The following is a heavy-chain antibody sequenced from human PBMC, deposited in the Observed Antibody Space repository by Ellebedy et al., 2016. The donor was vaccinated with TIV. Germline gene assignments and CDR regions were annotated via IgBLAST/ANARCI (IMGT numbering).Heavy chain of an antibody. V-gene: IGHV4-59*01. CDR1: GGSISPYY. CDR3: ARASNQDFYDY. CDR2: SYYTGST. Sequence: MPSETLSLTCSVSGGSISPYYWSWIRQPPGKGLQWIGFSYYTGSTNYNPTLKSRVNISVDTSKNQVSLRLSSVTAAYTAVYYCARASNQDFYDYWGQGTLVTISS. J-gene: IGHJ4*02. D-gene: IGHD6-6*01.